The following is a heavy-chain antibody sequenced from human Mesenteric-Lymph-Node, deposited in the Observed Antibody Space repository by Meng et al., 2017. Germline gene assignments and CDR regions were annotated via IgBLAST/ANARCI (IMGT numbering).Heavy chain of an antibody. V-gene: IGHV1-18*01. CDR1: AYAFDSYG. J-gene: IGHJ4*02. Sequence: QVQLLQYGPEVKKPGASGRVSCRAYAYAFDSYGICWVRQAPGQGLEWMGWFVNYGDTYPAPKFQGRVSMTTDTHTNTVFMELRSLTSDDTAVYYCARGTPGRSYCDYWGQGTLVTVSS. CDR3: ARGTPGRSYCDY. CDR2: FVNYGDT. D-gene: IGHD3-10*01.